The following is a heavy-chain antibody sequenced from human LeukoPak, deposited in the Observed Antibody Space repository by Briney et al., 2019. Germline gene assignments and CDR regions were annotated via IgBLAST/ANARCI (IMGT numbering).Heavy chain of an antibody. CDR2: IYSGGST. D-gene: IGHD5-18*01. CDR3: ATRGGYSYGYYYYYYMDV. Sequence: GGSLRLSCAASGFTVSSNYMSWVRQAPGKGLEWVSVIYSGGSTYYADSVKGRFTISRDNSKNTLYLQMNSPRAEDTAVYYCATRGGYSYGYYYYYYMDVWGKGTTVTISS. V-gene: IGHV3-66*01. J-gene: IGHJ6*03. CDR1: GFTVSSNY.